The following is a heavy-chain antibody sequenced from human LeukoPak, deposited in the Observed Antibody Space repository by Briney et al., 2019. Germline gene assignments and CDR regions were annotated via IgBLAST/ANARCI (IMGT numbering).Heavy chain of an antibody. CDR2: MNPSSGNT. V-gene: IGHV1-8*01. CDR3: AGTLGIGGVIVQRTLGF. CDR1: EYTFRSYD. J-gene: IGHJ4*02. D-gene: IGHD3-16*02. Sequence: ASVKVSCKTSEYTFRSYDITWVRQATGQGLEWMGWMNPSSGNTGYAQTFQGRVTMTWDTSINTAYMELSSLRSDDTAVYYCAGTLGIGGVIVQRTLGFWGQGTLVTVSS.